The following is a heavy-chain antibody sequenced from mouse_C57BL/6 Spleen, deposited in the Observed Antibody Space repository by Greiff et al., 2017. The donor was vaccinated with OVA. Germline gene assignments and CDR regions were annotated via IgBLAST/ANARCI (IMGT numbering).Heavy chain of an antibody. CDR2: FYPGSGSI. J-gene: IGHJ2*01. CDR3: ARHEGGTAQAYYFDY. Sequence: VQLQQSGAELVKPGASVTLSCKASGYTFTEYTIHWVKQRSGQGLEWIGWFYPGSGSIKYNEKFKDKATLTADKATSTFYMELRRLTAEDSAVDFCARHEGGTAQAYYFDYWGQGTTLTVSS. CDR1: GYTFTEYT. V-gene: IGHV1-62-2*01. D-gene: IGHD3-2*02.